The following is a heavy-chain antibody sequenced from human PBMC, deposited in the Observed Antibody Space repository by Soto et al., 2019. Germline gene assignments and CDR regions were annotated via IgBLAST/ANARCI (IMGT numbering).Heavy chain of an antibody. V-gene: IGHV3-66*01. J-gene: IGHJ4*02. D-gene: IGHD2-8*01. CDR2: IYSGGST. Sequence: GGSLRLSCAASGFTVSSNYMSWVRQAPGKGLEWVSVIYSGGSTYYADSVKGRFTISRDNSKNTLYLQMNSLRAEDTAVYYCAREVRYCTNGVCYTPIDYWGQGTLVTVSS. CDR3: AREVRYCTNGVCYTPIDY. CDR1: GFTVSSNY.